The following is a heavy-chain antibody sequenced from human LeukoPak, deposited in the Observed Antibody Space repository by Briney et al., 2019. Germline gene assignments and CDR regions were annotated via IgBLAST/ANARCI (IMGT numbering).Heavy chain of an antibody. J-gene: IGHJ4*02. V-gene: IGHV3-15*01. D-gene: IGHD6-19*01. CDR3: TTDGGYSSGWYFDY. CDR1: GFTFSNAW. Sequence: PGGSLRLSCAASGFTFSNAWMSWVRQAPGKGLEWVGRIKSKTDGGTTDYAAPVKGRFTISRDDSKNTLYLQMNSLKTEVTAVYYCTTDGGYSSGWYFDYWGQGTLVTVSS. CDR2: IKSKTDGGTT.